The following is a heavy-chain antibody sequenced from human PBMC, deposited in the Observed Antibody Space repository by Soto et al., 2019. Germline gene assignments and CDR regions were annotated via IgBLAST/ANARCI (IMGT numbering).Heavy chain of an antibody. CDR3: AKDRQWLTRYYYYGMDV. CDR2: ISYDGSNK. J-gene: IGHJ6*02. D-gene: IGHD6-19*01. Sequence: QVQLVESGGGMVQPGRSLRLSCAASGFTFSSYGMHWVRQAPGKGLEWVAVISYDGSNKYYADSVKGRFTISRDNSKNTLYLQMNSLRAEDTAVYYCAKDRQWLTRYYYYGMDVWGQGTTVTVSS. CDR1: GFTFSSYG. V-gene: IGHV3-30*18.